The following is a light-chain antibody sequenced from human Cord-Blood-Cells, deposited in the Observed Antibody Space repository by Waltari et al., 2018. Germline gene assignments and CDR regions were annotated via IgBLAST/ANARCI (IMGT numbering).Light chain of an antibody. Sequence: EIVLTQSPATLSLSPGERATLSCRASQSVSSYLAWYQQKPGQAPRLLIYDASNRATGIPARFSGSGSGTDFTLTISSLAPEDFAVYYCQQLTFGGGTKVEIK. CDR1: QSVSSY. J-gene: IGKJ4*01. V-gene: IGKV3-11*01. CDR3: QQLT. CDR2: DAS.